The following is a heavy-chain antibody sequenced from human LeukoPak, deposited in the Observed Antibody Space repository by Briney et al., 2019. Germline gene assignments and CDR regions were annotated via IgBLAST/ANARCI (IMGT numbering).Heavy chain of an antibody. Sequence: GGSLRLSCAASGSTFSSYAMHWVRQAPGKGLEWVAVISYDGSNKSYAGSVKGRFTISRDNSKNSLYLQMNSLRAEDTAVYYCARDKSRRNYYDSSGYSYPPGFDYWGQGTLVTVSS. CDR2: ISYDGSNK. V-gene: IGHV3-30-3*01. J-gene: IGHJ4*02. CDR1: GSTFSSYA. CDR3: ARDKSRRNYYDSSGYSYPPGFDY. D-gene: IGHD3-22*01.